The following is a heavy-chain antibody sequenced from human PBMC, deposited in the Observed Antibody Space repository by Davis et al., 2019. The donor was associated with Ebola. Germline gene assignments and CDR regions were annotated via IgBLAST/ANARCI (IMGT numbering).Heavy chain of an antibody. V-gene: IGHV1-3*01. CDR3: ARGVMALAGSWWFDP. D-gene: IGHD6-19*01. Sequence: ASVKVSCKASGFILTNYAIHWVRQAPGQRLEWMGWVHGGNGNTKYSQRFQGRVTITTDTSASTVYLDLTSLRSDDTAVFYCARGVMALAGSWWFDPWGPGTLVTVSS. CDR2: VHGGNGNT. CDR1: GFILTNYA. J-gene: IGHJ5*02.